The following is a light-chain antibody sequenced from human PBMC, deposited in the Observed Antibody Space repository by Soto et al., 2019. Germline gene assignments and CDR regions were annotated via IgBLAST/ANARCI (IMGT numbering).Light chain of an antibody. J-gene: IGKJ2*01. V-gene: IGKV1-5*03. CDR3: QQYNSYPYT. Sequence: DMQMTQSPSTLSASVGDKVTITCRASQSISSWLAWYQQKPGKATKLLIYKASSLESGVPSRFSGSGSGTEFTLTISSLQPDDFATYYCQQYNSYPYTFGQGTKLEIK. CDR1: QSISSW. CDR2: KAS.